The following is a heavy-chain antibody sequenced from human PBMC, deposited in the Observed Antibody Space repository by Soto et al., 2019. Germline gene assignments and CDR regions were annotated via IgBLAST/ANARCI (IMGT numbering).Heavy chain of an antibody. CDR2: IYYSGST. V-gene: IGHV4-59*08. D-gene: IGHD3-9*01. CDR1: GGSISDYY. CDR3: ARQAVFGDFLTGYYLAYFDY. Sequence: PSETLSLTCTVSGGSISDYYWSWVRQPPGKGLDWIGYIYYSGSTNYNPSLKSRVTISVDTSKNQFSLKLSSVTAADTAVYYCARQAVFGDFLTGYYLAYFDYWGQGTLVTVSS. J-gene: IGHJ4*02.